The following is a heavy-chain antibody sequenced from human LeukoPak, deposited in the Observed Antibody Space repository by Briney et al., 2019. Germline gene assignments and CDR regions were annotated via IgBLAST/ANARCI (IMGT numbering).Heavy chain of an antibody. CDR3: ASITYYYGSGSYDLLYYFDY. J-gene: IGHJ4*02. Sequence: SETLSLTCTVSGGSISSSSYYWGWIRQPPGKGPEWIGSIYYSGSTYYNPSLKSRVTISVDTSKNQFSLKLSSVTAADTAVYYCASITYYYGSGSYDLLYYFDYWGQGTLVTVSS. CDR2: IYYSGST. D-gene: IGHD3-10*01. V-gene: IGHV4-39*07. CDR1: GGSISSSSYY.